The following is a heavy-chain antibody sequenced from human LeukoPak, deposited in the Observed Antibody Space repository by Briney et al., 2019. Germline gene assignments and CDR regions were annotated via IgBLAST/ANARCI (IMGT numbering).Heavy chain of an antibody. Sequence: PGGSLRLSCAASGFTFSRYWMNWVCQAPGKGLEWVANIKRDGNEKNYVDSVKGRFSISRDNAKNSLYPQMDSLRAEDTAVYYCAKEGAYPIITYDSWGQGALVTVSS. CDR1: GFTFSRYW. J-gene: IGHJ5*01. D-gene: IGHD3-10*01. V-gene: IGHV3-7*01. CDR2: IKRDGNEK. CDR3: AKEGAYPIITYDS.